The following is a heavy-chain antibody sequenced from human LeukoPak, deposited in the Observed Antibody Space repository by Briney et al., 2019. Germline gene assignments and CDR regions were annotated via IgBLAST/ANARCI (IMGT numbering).Heavy chain of an antibody. Sequence: PGGSLRLSCAASGFIFSRYVMHWVRQAPGKGLEWVAVIAADGSNKYYADSVAGRFPISRDNSKNTLFLQMNSLSAEDTAVYYCAANQDYDFWSGYYSPYGMDVWGQGTTVTVSS. CDR3: AANQDYDFWSGYYSPYGMDV. J-gene: IGHJ6*02. CDR1: GFIFSRYV. CDR2: IAADGSNK. V-gene: IGHV3-30*14. D-gene: IGHD3-3*01.